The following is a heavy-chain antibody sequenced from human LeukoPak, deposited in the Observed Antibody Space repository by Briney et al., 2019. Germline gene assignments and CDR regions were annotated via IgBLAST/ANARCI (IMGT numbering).Heavy chain of an antibody. D-gene: IGHD2-2*02. CDR3: AKYVVVPAAIGGNWFDP. Sequence: GGSLRLSCAASGFTFSSYAMRWVRQAPGKGLEWVSAISGSGGSTYYADSVKGRFTISRDNSKNTLYLQMNSLRAEDTAVYYCAKYVVVPAAIGGNWFDPWGQGTLVTVSS. V-gene: IGHV3-23*01. J-gene: IGHJ5*02. CDR1: GFTFSSYA. CDR2: ISGSGGST.